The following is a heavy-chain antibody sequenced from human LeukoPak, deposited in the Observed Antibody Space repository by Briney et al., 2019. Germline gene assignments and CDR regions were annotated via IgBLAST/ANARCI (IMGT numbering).Heavy chain of an antibody. Sequence: GGSLRLSCAASGFTFSIYSMNWVRQAPGKGLEWVSSISYSSSYIYYADSVKGRFTIARDNAKNSLYLQMNSLRAEDTAVYYCARDRYGDYAFDYWGQGTLVTVSS. CDR1: GFTFSIYS. J-gene: IGHJ4*02. CDR2: ISYSSSYI. V-gene: IGHV3-21*01. D-gene: IGHD4-17*01. CDR3: ARDRYGDYAFDY.